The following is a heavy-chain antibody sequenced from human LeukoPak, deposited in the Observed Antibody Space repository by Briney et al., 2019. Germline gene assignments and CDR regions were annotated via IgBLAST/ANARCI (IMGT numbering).Heavy chain of an antibody. CDR3: AHSLVTKYCSSTSCHGFDP. CDR1: GGSFSSDPYY. J-gene: IGHJ5*02. D-gene: IGHD2-2*01. V-gene: IGHV2-5*01. CDR2: IYWNDDK. Sequence: TLSLTCTVSGGSFSSDPYYWSWIRQPPGKGLEWLALIYWNDDKRYSPSLKSRLTITKDTSKNQVVLTMTNMDPVDTATYYCAHSLVTKYCSSTSCHGFDPWGQGTLVTVSS.